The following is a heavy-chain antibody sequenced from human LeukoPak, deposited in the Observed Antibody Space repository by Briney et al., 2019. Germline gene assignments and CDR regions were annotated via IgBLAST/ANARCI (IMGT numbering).Heavy chain of an antibody. CDR3: AGLVSYDVLTENFYKYYMDV. J-gene: IGHJ6*03. V-gene: IGHV4-39*01. CDR1: SGSISSNNYY. CDR2: IYYTGST. D-gene: IGHD3-9*01. Sequence: PSETLSLTCTVSSGSISSNNYYWGWIRQPPGKGLEWIGSIYYTGSTFYNPSLKSRVTMSLDALKNQFTLKVTSVTATDTAVYYCAGLVSYDVLTENFYKYYMDVWGKGTTVTVSS.